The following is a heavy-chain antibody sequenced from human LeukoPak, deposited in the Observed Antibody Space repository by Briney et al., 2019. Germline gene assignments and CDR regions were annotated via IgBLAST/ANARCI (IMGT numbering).Heavy chain of an antibody. CDR2: ISGSGGST. CDR3: AKDRNTMIVVDPYDAFDI. J-gene: IGHJ3*02. Sequence: PGGSLRLSCAASGFTFSSYAMSWVRQAPGKGLEWVSAISGSGGSTYYADSVKGRFTISRDNSKNTLYLQMHSLRAEDTAVYYCAKDRNTMIVVDPYDAFDIWGQGTLVTVSS. D-gene: IGHD3-22*01. V-gene: IGHV3-23*01. CDR1: GFTFSSYA.